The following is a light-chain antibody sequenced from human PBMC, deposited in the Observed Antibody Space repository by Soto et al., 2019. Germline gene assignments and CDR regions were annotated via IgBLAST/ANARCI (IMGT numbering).Light chain of an antibody. Sequence: IAMTPSPGALSVSPGEAATLSCRASQSITTKLAWYQQKPGQAPRFLIHGTFNRATGIPARFSGSGSGTEFTLTISSLESEDFAVYYCQQYNNWPRTFGQGTKVDIK. CDR1: QSITTK. J-gene: IGKJ1*01. CDR3: QQYNNWPRT. V-gene: IGKV3-15*01. CDR2: GTF.